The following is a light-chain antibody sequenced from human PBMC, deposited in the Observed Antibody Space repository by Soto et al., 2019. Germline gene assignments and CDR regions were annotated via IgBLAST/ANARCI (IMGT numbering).Light chain of an antibody. CDR2: AAS. CDR3: QQLNSFPLT. CDR1: QGISSN. J-gene: IGKJ4*01. V-gene: IGKV1-9*01. Sequence: DIQLTQSPPFLSAFVGDRVTITCRASQGISSNLAWYQQKPGTAPELLIHAASTLQSGVPSRFSSSGSGTEFTLTISSLQPEDFATYYCQQLNSFPLTFGGGTKVEI.